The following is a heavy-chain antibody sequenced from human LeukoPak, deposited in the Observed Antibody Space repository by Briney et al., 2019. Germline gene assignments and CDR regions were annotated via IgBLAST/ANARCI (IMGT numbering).Heavy chain of an antibody. CDR1: GGTFSSYA. Sequence: GASVKVSCKASGGTFSSYAISWVRQAPGQGLEWMGGIIPIFGTANYAQKFQGRVTITADESTSTAYMELSSLRSEDTAVYYCARVPLWFGEFNGGGWFDPWGQGTLVTVSS. D-gene: IGHD3-10*01. CDR3: ARVPLWFGEFNGGGWFDP. CDR2: IIPIFGTA. J-gene: IGHJ5*02. V-gene: IGHV1-69*13.